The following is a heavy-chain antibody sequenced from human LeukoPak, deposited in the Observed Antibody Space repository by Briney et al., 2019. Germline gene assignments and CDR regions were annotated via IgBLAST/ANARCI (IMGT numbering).Heavy chain of an antibody. CDR3: ARVQSGSYYDTDAFDI. V-gene: IGHV3-21*01. J-gene: IGHJ3*02. CDR2: ISSSSSYI. D-gene: IGHD1-26*01. CDR1: GFTFSSYA. Sequence: GGSLRLSCAASGFTFSSYAMSWVRQAPGKGLEWVSSISSSSSYIYYADSVKGRFTISRDNAKNSLYLQMNSLRAEDTAVYYCARVQSGSYYDTDAFDIWGQGTMVTVSS.